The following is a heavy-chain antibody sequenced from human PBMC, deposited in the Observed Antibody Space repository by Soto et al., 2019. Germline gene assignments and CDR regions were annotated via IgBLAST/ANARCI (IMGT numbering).Heavy chain of an antibody. CDR3: ARAAETGGNWFDP. CDR2: MYFSGTT. CDR1: GRSISSYY. J-gene: IGHJ5*02. V-gene: IGHV4-59*01. D-gene: IGHD1-1*01. Sequence: PSATLSLTCTVSGRSISSYYWTWIRQPPGKGLEWIGHMYFSGTTNFNPSLKSRITMSVDTSKNQFSLKLSSVTAADTAVYYCARAAETGGNWFDPWGQGTLVTVS.